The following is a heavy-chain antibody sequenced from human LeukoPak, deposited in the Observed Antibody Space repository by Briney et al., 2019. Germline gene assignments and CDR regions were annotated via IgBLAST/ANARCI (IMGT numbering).Heavy chain of an antibody. V-gene: IGHV3-64D*09. CDR2: ISDSGGST. D-gene: IGHD2-15*01. J-gene: IGHJ6*02. Sequence: GGSLRLSCGASGFTLSEHYMSWIRQAPGKGLEYVSAISDSGGSTYYADSVKGRFTISRDNSKNTLYLQMSSLRAEDTAVYFCVRGYSFGPYGMDVWGQGTTVTVSS. CDR3: VRGYSFGPYGMDV. CDR1: GFTLSEHY.